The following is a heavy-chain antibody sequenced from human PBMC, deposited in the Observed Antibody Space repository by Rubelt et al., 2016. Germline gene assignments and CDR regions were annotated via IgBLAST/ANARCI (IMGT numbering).Heavy chain of an antibody. CDR2: INHSGGT. CDR3: ARKMVDATRDVFDI. V-gene: IGHV4-34*02. Sequence: QVRLQQWGAGLLKPSETLSLTCAVYGGSFNDHYWSWIRQPPGKGLEWIGEINHSGGTGYNPSLKSRVTISVDRSKSQFSLNLRSVIAADTALDYCARKMVDATRDVFDIWGQGTMVIVSS. CDR1: GGSFNDHY. J-gene: IGHJ3*02. D-gene: IGHD2-15*01.